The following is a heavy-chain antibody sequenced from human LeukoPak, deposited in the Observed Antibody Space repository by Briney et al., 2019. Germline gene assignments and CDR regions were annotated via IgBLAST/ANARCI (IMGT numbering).Heavy chain of an antibody. V-gene: IGHV1-18*01. CDR2: ISAYNGNS. CDR1: GYTFITYG. CDR3: ARGGASSSWYSEDNWFDP. D-gene: IGHD6-13*01. J-gene: IGHJ5*02. Sequence: GASVKVSFKASGYTFITYGISWVRQAPGQGLEWMGWISAYNGNSNYAQKLQGRVTMTTDTSTSKAYMELRSLRSDDTAVYYCARGGASSSWYSEDNWFDPWGQGTLVTVSS.